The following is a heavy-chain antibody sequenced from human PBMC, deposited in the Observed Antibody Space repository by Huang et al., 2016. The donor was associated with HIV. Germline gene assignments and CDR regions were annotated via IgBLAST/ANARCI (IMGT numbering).Heavy chain of an antibody. CDR3: ARDREVSRGWGWAGYYLDY. J-gene: IGHJ4*02. CDR1: GETFLRYD. D-gene: IGHD6-19*01. CDR2: IRVNVGKK. V-gene: IGHV1-18*04. Sequence: QVRLVQSGAEVKKPGASLKVSCKADGETFLRYDFSWVRQAPGQGLEWVGRIRVNVGKKRNATSFQAKVTRTRDRSTSTAYMELRSLGGDDTAVYYWARDREVSRGWGWAGYYLDYWGQGTPVLVSS.